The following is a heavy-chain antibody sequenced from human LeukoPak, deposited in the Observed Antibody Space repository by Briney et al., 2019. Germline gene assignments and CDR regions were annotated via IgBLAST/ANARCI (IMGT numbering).Heavy chain of an antibody. V-gene: IGHV4-39*01. CDR2: IYYSGST. J-gene: IGHJ3*02. Sequence: SETLSLTCTVSGGSISSSSYYWGWIRQPPGKGLEWIGSIYYSGSTYYNPSLKSRVTISVDTSKNQFSLKLSSATAADTAVYYCAMTSTTGTLFDIWGQGTMVTVSS. D-gene: IGHD1-1*01. CDR3: AMTSTTGTLFDI. CDR1: GGSISSSSYY.